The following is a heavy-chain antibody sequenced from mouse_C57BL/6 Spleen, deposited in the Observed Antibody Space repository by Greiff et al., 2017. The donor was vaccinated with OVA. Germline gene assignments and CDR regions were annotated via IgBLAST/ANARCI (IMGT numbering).Heavy chain of an antibody. CDR1: GYTFTSYW. Sequence: VKLQQSGAELVMPGASVKLSCKASGYTFTSYWMHWVKQRPGQGLEWIGEIDPSDSYTNYNQKFKGKSTLTEDKSSNTADMQLSSLTSEDAAVYYCARRRPYWYFDVWGTGTTVTVSS. J-gene: IGHJ1*03. CDR2: IDPSDSYT. CDR3: ARRRPYWYFDV. V-gene: IGHV1-69*01.